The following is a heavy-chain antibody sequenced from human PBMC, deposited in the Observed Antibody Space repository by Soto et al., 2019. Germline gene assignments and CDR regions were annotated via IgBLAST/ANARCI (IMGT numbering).Heavy chain of an antibody. CDR1: GFTLSTFW. CDR2: INRDGSVQ. D-gene: IGHD2-8*02. V-gene: IGHV3-7*05. CDR3: ARDISTRHTPYWVDAFDL. J-gene: IGHJ3*01. Sequence: GGSLRLSCTASGFTLSTFWMTWVRQAPGKGLEEVANINRDGSVQNYVDSVEGRFTISRNKAKNSLYMQMNSLTAEDTAVYYCARDISTRHTPYWVDAFDLCRPATMVTVSS.